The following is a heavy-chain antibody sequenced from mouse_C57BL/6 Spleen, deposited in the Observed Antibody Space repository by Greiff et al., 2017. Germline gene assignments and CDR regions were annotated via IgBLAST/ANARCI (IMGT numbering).Heavy chain of an antibody. CDR2: IDPSDSET. CDR1: GYTFTSYW. Sequence: VQLQQSGAELVRPGSSVKLSCKASGYTFTSYWMHWVKQRPIQGLEWIGNIDPSDSETHYNQKFKDKATLTVDKSSSTAYMQLSSLTSEDSAVYYCARGGGMFITTVVDFDVWGTGTTVTVSS. D-gene: IGHD1-1*01. J-gene: IGHJ1*03. V-gene: IGHV1-52*01. CDR3: ARGGGMFITTVVDFDV.